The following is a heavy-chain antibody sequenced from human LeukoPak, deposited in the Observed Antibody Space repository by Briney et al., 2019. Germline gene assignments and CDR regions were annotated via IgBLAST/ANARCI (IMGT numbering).Heavy chain of an antibody. CDR1: GYTFTSYG. Sequence: ASVKVSCKASGYTFTSYGISWVRQAPGQGLEWMGWISAYNGNTNYAQKLQGRVTMTTDTSTSTAYMALRSLRSDDTAVYYCASGNYYDSSGYYEAPYYYYGMDVWGQGTTVTVSS. J-gene: IGHJ6*02. D-gene: IGHD3-22*01. V-gene: IGHV1-18*01. CDR3: ASGNYYDSSGYYEAPYYYYGMDV. CDR2: ISAYNGNT.